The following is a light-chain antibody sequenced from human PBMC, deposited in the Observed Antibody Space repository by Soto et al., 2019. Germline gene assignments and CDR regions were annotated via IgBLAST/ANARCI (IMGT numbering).Light chain of an antibody. Sequence: DIQMTQSPSTLSASVGDRVTITCRASQSINNWLAWYQQKPGKAPKLFIFKASTLESGVPSRFSGSGSGTEFTXXXXSLQPDDFATYFCQQYESFPRTFGQGTKVEIK. CDR2: KAS. CDR3: QQYESFPRT. CDR1: QSINNW. V-gene: IGKV1-5*03. J-gene: IGKJ1*01.